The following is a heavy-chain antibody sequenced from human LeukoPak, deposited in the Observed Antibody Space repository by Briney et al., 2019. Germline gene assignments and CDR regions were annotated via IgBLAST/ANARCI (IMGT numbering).Heavy chain of an antibody. CDR2: IYHSGST. V-gene: IGHV4-38-2*01. D-gene: IGHD2-8*01. CDR1: GYSISSGYY. Sequence: SETLSLTCAVSGYSISSGYYWGWIRQPPGKGLEWIGSIYHSGSTYYNPSLKSRVTISVDTSKNQFSLKLSSVTAGDTAVYYCARRPRGVQKGAFDIWGQGTMVTVSS. CDR3: ARRPRGVQKGAFDI. J-gene: IGHJ3*02.